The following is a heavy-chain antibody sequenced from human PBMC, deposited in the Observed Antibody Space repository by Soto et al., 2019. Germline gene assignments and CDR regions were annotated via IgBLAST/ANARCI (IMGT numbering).Heavy chain of an antibody. D-gene: IGHD2-8*01. CDR2: ISGSGDNT. V-gene: IGHV3-23*01. CDR3: AGRYCTNGVCYTNYYYYIDV. CDR1: GLTFSNYA. Sequence: GGSLRLSCAASGLTFSNYAMSWVRQAPGKGLEWVSAISGSGDNTYYADSVRGRFTISRDNSKSTLYLQMNSLRAEDTAVYYCAGRYCTNGVCYTNYYYYIDVWGKGTTVTVAS. J-gene: IGHJ6*03.